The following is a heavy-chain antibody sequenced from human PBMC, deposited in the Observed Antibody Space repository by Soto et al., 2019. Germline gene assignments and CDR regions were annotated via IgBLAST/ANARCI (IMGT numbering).Heavy chain of an antibody. Sequence: GESLKISCQGSGYSFTSYWISWVRQMPGKGLEWMGRIDPSDSYTNYSPSFQGHVTISADKSISTAYLQWSSLKASDTAMYYCARQDWLSPYNWFDPWGQGALVTVSS. CDR1: GYSFTSYW. J-gene: IGHJ5*02. CDR3: ARQDWLSPYNWFDP. V-gene: IGHV5-10-1*01. CDR2: IDPSDSYT. D-gene: IGHD3-9*01.